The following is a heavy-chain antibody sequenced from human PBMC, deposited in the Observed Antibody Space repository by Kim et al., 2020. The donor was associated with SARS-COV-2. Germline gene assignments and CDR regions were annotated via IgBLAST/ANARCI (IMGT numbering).Heavy chain of an antibody. CDR1: GYSFSGYS. CDR2: IDAGAGNT. CDR3: ARGWSSTGIDT. D-gene: IGHD4-17*01. Sequence: ASVKVSCKTSGYSFSGYSIHWMRQAPGQRLEWMGWIDAGAGNTKYSQRFQGRVTITRDTSASTVYMEMSSLTSEDTAIYYCARGWSSTGIDTWGQGTLVTVSS. V-gene: IGHV1-3*01. J-gene: IGHJ5*02.